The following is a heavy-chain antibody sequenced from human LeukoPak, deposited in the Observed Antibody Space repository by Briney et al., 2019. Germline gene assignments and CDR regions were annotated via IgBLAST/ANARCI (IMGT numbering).Heavy chain of an antibody. Sequence: GGSLRLSCAASGFTFSDAWMTWVRQAPGKGLEWVGRIRSKNDAGTTDYAAPVKGRFTISRDDSKNTLFLQMDSLKTEDTAVYYCSTLYSYDSSGPPPWGQGTLVIVSS. CDR1: GFTFSDAW. CDR2: IRSKNDAGTT. CDR3: STLYSYDSSGPPP. J-gene: IGHJ5*02. V-gene: IGHV3-15*01. D-gene: IGHD3-22*01.